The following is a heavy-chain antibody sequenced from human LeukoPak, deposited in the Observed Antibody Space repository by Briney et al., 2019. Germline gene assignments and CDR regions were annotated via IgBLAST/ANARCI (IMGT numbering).Heavy chain of an antibody. CDR3: ARGSLLRFPFYYFDY. V-gene: IGHV3-15*01. Sequence: GGSLRLSCAASGFTFSNAWMSWVRQAPGKGLEWVGRIKSKTDGGTTDYAAPVKGRFTISRGDSKTTLYLQMNSLKTEDTAVYYCARGSLLRFPFYYFDYWGQGTLVTVSS. CDR2: IKSKTDGGTT. J-gene: IGHJ4*02. D-gene: IGHD3-10*01. CDR1: GFTFSNAW.